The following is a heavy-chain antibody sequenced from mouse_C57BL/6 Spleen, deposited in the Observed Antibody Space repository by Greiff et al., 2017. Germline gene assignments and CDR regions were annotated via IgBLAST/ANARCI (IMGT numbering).Heavy chain of an antibody. J-gene: IGHJ2*01. CDR3: ARCFMGYYGSSYFDY. D-gene: IGHD1-1*01. CDR1: GYTFTSYW. Sequence: QVQLQQPGAELVKPGASVKMSCKASGYTFTSYWITWVKQRPGQGLEWIGDIYPGSGSTNYNEKFKSKATLTVDTSSSTAYMQLSSLTSEDSAVXYCARCFMGYYGSSYFDYWGQGTTLTVSS. CDR2: IYPGSGST. V-gene: IGHV1-55*01.